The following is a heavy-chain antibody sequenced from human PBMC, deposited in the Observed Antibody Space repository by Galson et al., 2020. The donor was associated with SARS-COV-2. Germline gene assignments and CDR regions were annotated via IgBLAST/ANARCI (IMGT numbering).Heavy chain of an antibody. Sequence: ASVKVSCKASGYIFTSYGISWVRQAPGQGLEWMGWISAYNGNTNYAQKLQGRVTMTTDTSTSTAYMELRSLRSDDTAVYYCARAIVVVVAATSYYYYYGMDVWGQGTTVTVSS. V-gene: IGHV1-18*04. D-gene: IGHD2-15*01. CDR2: ISAYNGNT. J-gene: IGHJ6*02. CDR1: GYIFTSYG. CDR3: ARAIVVVVAATSYYYYYGMDV.